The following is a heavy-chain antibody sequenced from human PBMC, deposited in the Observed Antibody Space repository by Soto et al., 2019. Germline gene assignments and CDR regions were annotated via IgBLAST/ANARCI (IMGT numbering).Heavy chain of an antibody. CDR1: GGTFSSYA. CDR3: ARDPSDYYDSSGGFDY. D-gene: IGHD3-22*01. CDR2: IIPIFGTA. J-gene: IGHJ4*02. V-gene: IGHV1-69*01. Sequence: QVQLVQSGAEVKKPGSSVKVSCKASGGTFSSYAISWVRQAPGQGLEWMGGIIPIFGTANYAQKFQGRVTITADESTSTAYMELSSLRSEDTAVYYCARDPSDYYDSSGGFDYWGQGTLVTVSS.